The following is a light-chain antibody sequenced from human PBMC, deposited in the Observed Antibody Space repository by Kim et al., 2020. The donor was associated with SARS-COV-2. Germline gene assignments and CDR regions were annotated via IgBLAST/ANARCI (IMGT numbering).Light chain of an antibody. CDR3: SAWDSSLSAWV. CDR2: RNN. CDR1: SNNVGNQG. J-gene: IGLJ1*01. V-gene: IGLV10-54*01. Sequence: QAGLTQPPSVSKGLRQTATLTCTGNSNNVGNQGAAWLQQHQGHPPKLLSYRNNNRPSGISERLSASRSGNTASPTITGLQPEDEADYYCSAWDSSLSAWVFGTGTKVTVL.